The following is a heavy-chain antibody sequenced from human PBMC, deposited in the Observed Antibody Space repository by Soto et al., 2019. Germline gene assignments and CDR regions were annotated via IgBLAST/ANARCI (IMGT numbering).Heavy chain of an antibody. Sequence: PGGSLRLSCAASGFTFSSYGMHWVRQAPGKGLEWVAVISYDGSNKYYADSVKGRFTISRDNSKNTLYLQMNSLRAEDTAVYYCAKDRYYGSGSSQYWFDYWGQGTLVTVSS. CDR2: ISYDGSNK. CDR3: AKDRYYGSGSSQYWFDY. J-gene: IGHJ4*02. CDR1: GFTFSSYG. D-gene: IGHD3-10*01. V-gene: IGHV3-30*18.